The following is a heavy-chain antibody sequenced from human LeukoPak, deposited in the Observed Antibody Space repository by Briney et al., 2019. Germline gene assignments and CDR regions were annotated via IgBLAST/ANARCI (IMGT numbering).Heavy chain of an antibody. CDR2: IYNSGST. CDR3: ATPPWLSTGAFDI. CDR1: GYSISSGYF. Sequence: SETLSLTCTVSGYSISSGYFWGWIRQTPGKGLEWIGSIYNSGSTYYNPSLKSRVAISVDTSKNQFSLGLTSVTAADTAVYYCATPPWLSTGAFDIWGQGTMVTVSS. J-gene: IGHJ3*02. D-gene: IGHD6-19*01. V-gene: IGHV4-38-2*02.